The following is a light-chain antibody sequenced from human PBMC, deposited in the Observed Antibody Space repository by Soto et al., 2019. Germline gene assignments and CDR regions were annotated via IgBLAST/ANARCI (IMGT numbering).Light chain of an antibody. CDR2: DAP. J-gene: IGKJ5*01. Sequence: QVSLSPATLSASKGDSVTITCRASHGVSSWLALYQQKPGRAAPLLIYDAPNLEAGGPSRFSGSGAGTGFTLTIISLQPEDFVTYQCQQSYITTVTFGQGTRLEIK. CDR1: HGVSSW. CDR3: QQSYITTVT. V-gene: IGKV1-39*01.